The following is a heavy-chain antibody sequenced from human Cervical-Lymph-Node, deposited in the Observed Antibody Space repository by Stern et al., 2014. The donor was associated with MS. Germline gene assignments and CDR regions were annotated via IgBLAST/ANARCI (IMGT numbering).Heavy chain of an antibody. CDR2: IYWDADE. J-gene: IGHJ6*02. D-gene: IGHD4-17*01. Sequence: QITLKESGPTLVKPTQTLTLTCTFSGFSLNTSGEGVGWIRQPPGKALEWLAVIYWDADERYSPSLNSRLTSTKDTSKTQVVLTMANMDPVDTGTYYCAHTTVTFDEAYGLDVWGQGTTVTVSS. CDR1: GFSLNTSGEG. CDR3: AHTTVTFDEAYGLDV. V-gene: IGHV2-5*02.